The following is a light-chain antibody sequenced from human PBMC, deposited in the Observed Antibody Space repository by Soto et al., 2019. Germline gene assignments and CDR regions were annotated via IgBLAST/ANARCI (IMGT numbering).Light chain of an antibody. J-gene: IGKJ5*01. CDR1: QSVSSN. Sequence: EIVMTQSPATLSVSPGERATLSCRASQSVSSNLAWYQQKPGQAPSLLIYGASTRATGTPARFSGSGSGTEFTLTISSLQYEDFAVYYCQHDIRCPPITFAQGTRLDIK. CDR2: GAS. CDR3: QHDIRCPPIT. V-gene: IGKV3-15*01.